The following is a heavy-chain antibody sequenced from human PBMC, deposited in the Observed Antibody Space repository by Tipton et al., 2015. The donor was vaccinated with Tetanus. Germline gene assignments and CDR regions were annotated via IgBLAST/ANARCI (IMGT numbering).Heavy chain of an antibody. V-gene: IGHV4-61*01. D-gene: IGHD3-3*01. J-gene: IGHJ4*02. CDR3: ARANYDFPKKGPFDS. Sequence: TLSLTCTVSGGSLRSGNYQWNWIRQPPGKGLEWLAYISYSGSTNSNYPLKSRITISQDTSKNQFSLKLTSVTAADTAVYYCARANYDFPKKGPFDSWGQGTLVIVSS. CDR2: ISYSGST. CDR1: GGSLRSGNYQ.